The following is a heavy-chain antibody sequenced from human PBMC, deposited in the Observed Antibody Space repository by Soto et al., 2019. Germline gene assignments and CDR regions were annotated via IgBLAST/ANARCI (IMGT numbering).Heavy chain of an antibody. D-gene: IGHD6-13*01. J-gene: IGHJ4*02. CDR1: GYTFTSYG. CDR3: ARDLLQAIIAAAGSWDY. Sequence: QVQLVQSGAEVKKPGASVKVSCKASGYTFTSYGISWVRQAPGQGLEWMGWISAYNGNTNYAQKLQGRVTMTTDTSTSKAYRELRSLRSDDTAVYYCARDLLQAIIAAAGSWDYWGQGTLVTVSS. V-gene: IGHV1-18*01. CDR2: ISAYNGNT.